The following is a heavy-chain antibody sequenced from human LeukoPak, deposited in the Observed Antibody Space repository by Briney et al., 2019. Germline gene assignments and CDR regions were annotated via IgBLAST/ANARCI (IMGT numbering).Heavy chain of an antibody. Sequence: GGSLRLSCAASGFTFSVYSMNWVRQAPGKGLEWVSYISSGSSTMYYADSVKGRFTISRDNAKNSLYLQMNSLRVEDTAVYYCAKAAAAGTHWFDPWGQGTLVTVSS. CDR1: GFTFSVYS. J-gene: IGHJ5*02. CDR2: ISSGSSTM. D-gene: IGHD6-13*01. V-gene: IGHV3-48*01. CDR3: AKAAAAGTHWFDP.